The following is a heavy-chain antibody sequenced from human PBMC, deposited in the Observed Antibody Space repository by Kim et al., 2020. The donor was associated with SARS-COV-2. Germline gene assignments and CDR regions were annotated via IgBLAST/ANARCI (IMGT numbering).Heavy chain of an antibody. CDR2: ISYDGSNK. CDR3: AREGQLERRFDAFDI. V-gene: IGHV3-30-3*01. D-gene: IGHD1-1*01. J-gene: IGHJ3*02. CDR1: GFTFSSYA. Sequence: GGSLRLSCAASGFTFSSYAMHWVRQAPGKGLEWVAVISYDGSNKYYADSVKGRFTISRDNSKNTLYLQMNSLRAEDTAVYYCAREGQLERRFDAFDIWGQGTMVTVSS.